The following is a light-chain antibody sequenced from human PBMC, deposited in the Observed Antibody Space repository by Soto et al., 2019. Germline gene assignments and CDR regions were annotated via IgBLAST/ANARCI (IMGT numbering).Light chain of an antibody. Sequence: EIVLTQSPGTLSLSPGERATLSCRASQSVTSSYLAWYQQKAGQGPRLLMYGASSRATGIPDRFSGSGSGTDFTLTISRLEPEDFAVYYWQQYGSSPFTFGQGTRLEIK. CDR2: GAS. J-gene: IGKJ5*01. CDR1: QSVTSSY. CDR3: QQYGSSPFT. V-gene: IGKV3-20*01.